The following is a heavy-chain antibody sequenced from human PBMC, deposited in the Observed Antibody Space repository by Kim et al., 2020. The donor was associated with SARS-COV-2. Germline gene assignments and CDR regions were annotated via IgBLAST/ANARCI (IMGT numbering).Heavy chain of an antibody. CDR2: ISYDGSHK. D-gene: IGHD1-26*01. Sequence: SLRLSCAASGFTFNTYCIHWVRQAPGKGLEWVAVISYDGSHKYYADSVKGRFTISRDNSKNTLYLQMNSLRIEDTAVYYCARSFSGSYFAYDYWGQGTLVTVSS. CDR3: ARSFSGSYFAYDY. J-gene: IGHJ4*02. CDR1: GFTFNTYC. V-gene: IGHV3-30*03.